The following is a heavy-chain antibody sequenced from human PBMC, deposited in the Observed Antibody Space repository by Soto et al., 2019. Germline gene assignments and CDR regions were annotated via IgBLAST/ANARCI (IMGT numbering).Heavy chain of an antibody. J-gene: IGHJ4*02. CDR1: GYTFINYY. Sequence: DSVRVSSEAAGYTFINYYMHWVRQATGQGFEWMGRISPKSGGTNYAQKFQGRVSMAWDTSLKTAYMELSSLMSEDTAVYYCARPPGYISDWYYFDLWGQGTQVTVSS. V-gene: IGHV1-2*02. D-gene: IGHD3-9*01. CDR2: ISPKSGGT. CDR3: ARPPGYISDWYYFDL.